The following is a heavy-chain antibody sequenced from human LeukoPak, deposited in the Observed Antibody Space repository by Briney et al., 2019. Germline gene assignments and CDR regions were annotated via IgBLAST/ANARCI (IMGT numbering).Heavy chain of an antibody. CDR3: AKLGAYSVYYYMDV. D-gene: IGHD1-26*01. Sequence: PGGSLRLSCAASGFTFSGSAMHWVRQASGKGLEWVGRIRSKANSYAAAYAASVKGRFTISRDDSKNTLYLQMNSLRAEDTAVYYCAKLGAYSVYYYMDVWGKGTTVTVSS. CDR2: IRSKANSYAA. J-gene: IGHJ6*03. V-gene: IGHV3-73*01. CDR1: GFTFSGSA.